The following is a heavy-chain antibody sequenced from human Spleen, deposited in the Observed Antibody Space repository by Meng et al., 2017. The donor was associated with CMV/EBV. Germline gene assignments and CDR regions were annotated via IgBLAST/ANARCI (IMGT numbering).Heavy chain of an antibody. J-gene: IGHJ4*02. CDR1: GGSISSGDHY. D-gene: IGHD5-18*01. Sequence: SETLSLTCTVSGGSISSGDHYWSWIRQAPGKGLEWIGYIYYSGSTYYNPSLKSRVTISVDTSKNQFSLKLSSVTAADTAVYYCARADTASVRDYFDYWGQGTLVTVSS. CDR3: ARADTASVRDYFDY. V-gene: IGHV4-30-4*01. CDR2: IYYSGST.